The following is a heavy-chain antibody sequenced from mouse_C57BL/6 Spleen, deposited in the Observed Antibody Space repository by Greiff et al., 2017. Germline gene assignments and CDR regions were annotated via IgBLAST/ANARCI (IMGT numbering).Heavy chain of an antibody. CDR3: TRDRASYAMDY. D-gene: IGHD3-1*01. CDR1: GFTFSSYA. Sequence: EVKLVESGEGLVKPGGSLKLSCAASGFTFSSYAMSWVRQTPEKRLEWVAYISSGGDYIYYADTVKGRFTISRDNARNTLYLQMRSLKSEDTAMYYCTRDRASYAMDYWGQGTSVTVSS. CDR2: ISSGGDYI. V-gene: IGHV5-9-1*02. J-gene: IGHJ4*01.